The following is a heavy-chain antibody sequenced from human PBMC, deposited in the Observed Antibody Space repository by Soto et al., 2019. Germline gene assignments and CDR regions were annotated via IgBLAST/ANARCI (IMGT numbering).Heavy chain of an antibody. CDR1: GFSLNTSAVG. CDR3: AHREGDDYVWGSYKDAFDI. V-gene: IGHV2-5*02. D-gene: IGHD3-16*01. Sequence: SGHTMVNPTQTPTLTCTFSGFSLNTSAVGVGWIRQPPGKALEWLALIYWDDDKRYSPSLKSRLTITKDTSKNQVVLKMTNMDPVDTATYYCAHREGDDYVWGSYKDAFDIWGQGTMVGVSS. CDR2: IYWDDDK. J-gene: IGHJ3*02.